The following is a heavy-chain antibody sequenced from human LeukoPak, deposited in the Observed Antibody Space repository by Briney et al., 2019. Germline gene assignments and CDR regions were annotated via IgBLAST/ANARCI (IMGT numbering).Heavy chain of an antibody. CDR1: GFTFSSYG. Sequence: GGSLRLSCAASGFTFSSYGMHWVRQAPGKGLEWVAVISYDGSNKYYADSVKGRFTISRDNSKNTLYLQMNSLRAEDTAVYYCARDEDGGRDYWGQGTLVTVSS. CDR3: ARDEDGGRDY. V-gene: IGHV3-30*03. CDR2: ISYDGSNK. J-gene: IGHJ4*02. D-gene: IGHD2-15*01.